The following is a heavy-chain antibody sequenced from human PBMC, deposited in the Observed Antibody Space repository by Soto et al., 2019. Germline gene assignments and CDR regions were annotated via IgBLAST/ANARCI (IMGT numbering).Heavy chain of an antibody. CDR3: ARAGLTTLEMATTF. V-gene: IGHV1-2*02. Sequence: QVQVVQSGAEVKKPGASVKVSCKASGYTFTGYSMHWVRQAPEQGLEWMGWINANSGGTKYAQKFQGRDTMTRDAYISTAYMELSRLTSDDTAVYYCARAGLTTLEMATTFWGQGTLVTVSS. D-gene: IGHD1-1*01. CDR2: INANSGGT. J-gene: IGHJ4*02. CDR1: GYTFTGYS.